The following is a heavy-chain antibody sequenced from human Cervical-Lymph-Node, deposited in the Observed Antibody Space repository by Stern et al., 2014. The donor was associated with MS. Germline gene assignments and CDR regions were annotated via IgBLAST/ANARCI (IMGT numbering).Heavy chain of an antibody. CDR2: IFPADSDT. J-gene: IGHJ4*02. V-gene: IGHV5-51*01. D-gene: IGHD5-24*01. CDR3: ARHHGHSPTPFDS. Sequence: EVQLVESGSEVKTPGESLKISCKASRDSFTHSWIGWVRQMPGKGLEWMGIIFPADSDTKYSPSFEGQVTFSVDRSTSTAYLQWSSLKASDTAIYYCARHHGHSPTPFDSWGQGTRVTVSS. CDR1: RDSFTHSW.